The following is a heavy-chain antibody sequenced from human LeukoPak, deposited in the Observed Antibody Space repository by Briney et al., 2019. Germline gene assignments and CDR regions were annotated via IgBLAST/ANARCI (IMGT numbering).Heavy chain of an antibody. D-gene: IGHD2-2*01. CDR3: AKVGVVVPAAPGAYFDY. CDR1: GFTFSSYA. J-gene: IGHJ4*02. Sequence: PGGSLRLSCAASGFTFSSYAMSWVRQAPGKGLEWVSAISGSGGSTYYADSVKGRFTISRDNSKNTLYMQMNSLRAEDTVVYYCAKVGVVVPAAPGAYFDYWGQGTLVSVSS. V-gene: IGHV3-23*01. CDR2: ISGSGGST.